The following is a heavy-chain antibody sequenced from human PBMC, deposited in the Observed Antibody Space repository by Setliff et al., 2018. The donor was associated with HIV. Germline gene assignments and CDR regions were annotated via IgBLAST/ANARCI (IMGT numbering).Heavy chain of an antibody. CDR3: ARAGGLRMDRGVVSDY. D-gene: IGHD3-10*01. CDR1: GYTFTGYY. J-gene: IGHJ4*02. V-gene: IGHV1-2*06. CDR2: VNPNSGGT. Sequence: ASVKVSCKAFGYTFTGYYMHWVRQAPGQGLEWMGRVNPNSGGTDYPQKFQARVTMTRDTSISTAYMELSGLTSDDTAVYYCARAGGLRMDRGVVSDYWGQGTLVTVSS.